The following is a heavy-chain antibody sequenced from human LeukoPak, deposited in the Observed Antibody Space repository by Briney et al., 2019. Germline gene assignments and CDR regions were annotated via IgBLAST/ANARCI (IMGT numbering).Heavy chain of an antibody. CDR1: GYTFTGYY. CDR2: INPNSGGT. CDR3: AKRGSVGTLGHFDY. D-gene: IGHD6-13*01. V-gene: IGHV1-2*02. Sequence: ASVKVSCKASGYTFTGYYIHWVRQAPGQGLEWMGWINPNSGGTNYAQKFQGRVTVTRDTSISTAYMELSRLRSDDTAVYYCAKRGSVGTLGHFDYWGQGTLVTVSS. J-gene: IGHJ4*02.